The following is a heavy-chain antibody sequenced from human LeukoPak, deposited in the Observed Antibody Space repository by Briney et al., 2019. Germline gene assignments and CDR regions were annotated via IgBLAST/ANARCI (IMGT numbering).Heavy chain of an antibody. V-gene: IGHV3-53*01. Sequence: GGFLRLSCAASGFTVSSNYMSWVRQAPGKGLEWVSVIYSGGSTYYADSVKGRFTISRDNSKNTLYLQMNSLRAEDTAVYYCATSVVAARRGRGYYGMDVWGQGTTVTVSS. CDR2: IYSGGST. CDR3: ATSVVAARRGRGYYGMDV. D-gene: IGHD2-15*01. CDR1: GFTVSSNY. J-gene: IGHJ6*02.